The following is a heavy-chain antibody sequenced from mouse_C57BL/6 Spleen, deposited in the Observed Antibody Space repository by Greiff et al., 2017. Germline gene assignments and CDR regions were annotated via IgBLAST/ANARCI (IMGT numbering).Heavy chain of an antibody. V-gene: IGHV1-15*01. CDR3: TRSGYYDYDEWFAY. D-gene: IGHD2-4*01. J-gene: IGHJ3*01. CDR2: IDPETGGT. CDR1: GYTFTDYE. Sequence: VQLQQSGAELVRPGASVTLSCKASGYTFTDYEMHWVKQTPVHGLEWIGAIDPETGGTAYNQKFKGKAILTADKSSSTAYMELRSLTSEDSAVYYCTRSGYYDYDEWFAYWGQGTLGTVSA.